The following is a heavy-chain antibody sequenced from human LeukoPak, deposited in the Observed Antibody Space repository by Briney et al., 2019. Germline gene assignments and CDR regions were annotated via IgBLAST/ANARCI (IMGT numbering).Heavy chain of an antibody. CDR2: IIPIYGTA. V-gene: IGHV1-69*01. CDR3: ATHTGGYNYWWFAI. J-gene: IGHJ5*02. CDR1: GGTFSNYP. D-gene: IGHD5-24*01. Sequence: SVKVSCKASGGTFSNYPIIWVRQAPGRGLEWLGGIIPIYGTANYALMFQGRITLTAHESTATAYMELRSLTSDDTAMYFCATHTGGYNYWWFAIWGQGTLVSVSS.